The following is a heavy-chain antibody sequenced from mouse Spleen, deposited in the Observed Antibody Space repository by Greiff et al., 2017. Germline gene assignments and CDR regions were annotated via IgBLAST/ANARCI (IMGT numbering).Heavy chain of an antibody. CDR2: IYPGDGDT. J-gene: IGHJ2*01. CDR1: GYAFSSSW. CDR3: AKAYYGNYFDY. Sequence: LVESGPELVKPGASVKISCKASGYAFSSSWMNWVKQRPGKGLEWIGRIYPGDGDTNYNGKFKGKATLTADKSSSTAYMQLSSLTSEDSAVYFCAKAYYGNYFDYWGQGTTLTVSS. V-gene: IGHV1-82*01. D-gene: IGHD2-10*01.